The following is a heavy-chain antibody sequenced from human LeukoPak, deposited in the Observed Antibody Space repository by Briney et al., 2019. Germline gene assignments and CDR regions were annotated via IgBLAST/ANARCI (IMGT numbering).Heavy chain of an antibody. CDR2: MSPNSGDT. J-gene: IGHJ4*02. CDR3: ARGYCSSTSCWYSDY. Sequence: ASVKVSCKASGYTFTSYDFNWVRQATGQRPEWMGWMSPNSGDTGYAQKFQDRVTMTRNTSISTAYMELSSLRSDDTAVYYCARGYCSSTSCWYSDYWGQGTLVTVSS. CDR1: GYTFTSYD. V-gene: IGHV1-8*01. D-gene: IGHD2-2*01.